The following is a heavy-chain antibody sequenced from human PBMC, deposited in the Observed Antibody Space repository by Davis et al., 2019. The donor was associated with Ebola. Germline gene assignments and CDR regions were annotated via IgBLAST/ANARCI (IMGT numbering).Heavy chain of an antibody. V-gene: IGHV3-7*01. Sequence: GESLKISCAASGFTFSSYNMNWVRQAPGKGLEWVANIKQDGSEKYYVDSVKGRFTISRDNAKNSLYLQMNSLRAEDTAVYYCTYSSSSRGDYWGQGTLVTVSS. J-gene: IGHJ4*02. CDR2: IKQDGSEK. CDR3: TYSSSSRGDY. D-gene: IGHD6-6*01. CDR1: GFTFSSYN.